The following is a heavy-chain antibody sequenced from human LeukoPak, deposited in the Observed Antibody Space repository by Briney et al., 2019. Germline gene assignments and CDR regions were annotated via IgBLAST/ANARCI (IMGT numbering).Heavy chain of an antibody. CDR2: INTDGSTT. CDR3: ARWSTTPDTEAGDY. V-gene: IGHV3-74*01. CDR1: GFTFSNYW. D-gene: IGHD1/OR15-1a*01. J-gene: IGHJ4*02. Sequence: GGSLRLSCAASGFTFSNYWIHWVRQAPGKGLVWVSRINTDGSTTTYADSVKGRFSISRDNAKNTVYLQMNNLRAEDTAVYFCARWSTTPDTEAGDYWGQGTLVTVSS.